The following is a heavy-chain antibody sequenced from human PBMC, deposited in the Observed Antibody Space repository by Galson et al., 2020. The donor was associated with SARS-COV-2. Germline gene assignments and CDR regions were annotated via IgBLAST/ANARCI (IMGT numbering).Heavy chain of an antibody. Sequence: ESLKISCKASGYRFTGYYMYWVRQAPGQGLEYMGWINPSTGSASYGQKFQDRVTMTSDMSITTAFLKLSGLRFNDTAVYYCVRGLSGDWPYYYFYGMDVWGQGTTVTVSS. D-gene: IGHD2-21*02. CDR2: INPSTGSA. V-gene: IGHV1-2*02. CDR3: VRGLSGDWPYYYFYGMDV. CDR1: GYRFTGYY. J-gene: IGHJ6*02.